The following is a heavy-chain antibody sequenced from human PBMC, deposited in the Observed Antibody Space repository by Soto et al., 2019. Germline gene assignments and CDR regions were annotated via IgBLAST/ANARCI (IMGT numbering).Heavy chain of an antibody. V-gene: IGHV1-24*01. Sequence: GASLKVSCKVSGYTLTELSMHWVRQVPGKGLEWMGGFDPEDGETIYAQKFQGRVTMTEDTSTDTAYMELSSLRSEDTAVYYCATGPPRTPPWFDPWGQGTLVTVSS. J-gene: IGHJ5*02. D-gene: IGHD2-2*01. CDR1: GYTLTELS. CDR2: FDPEDGET. CDR3: ATGPPRTPPWFDP.